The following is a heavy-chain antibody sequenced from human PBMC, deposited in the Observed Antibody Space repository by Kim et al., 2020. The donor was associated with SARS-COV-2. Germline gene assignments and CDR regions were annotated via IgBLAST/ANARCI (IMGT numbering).Heavy chain of an antibody. V-gene: IGHV3-11*01. J-gene: IGHJ6*02. Sequence: GRFTISRDNAKNSLYLQMNSLGAEDTAVYYCASPRSARSGWYNYSYGMDVWGQGTTVTVSS. D-gene: IGHD6-19*01. CDR3: ASPRSARSGWYNYSYGMDV.